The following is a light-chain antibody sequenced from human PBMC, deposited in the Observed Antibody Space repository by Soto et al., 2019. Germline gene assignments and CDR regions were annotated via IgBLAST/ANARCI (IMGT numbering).Light chain of an antibody. CDR3: QQYNNWPPLT. V-gene: IGKV3-15*01. CDR2: GTS. CDR1: QSINRN. J-gene: IGKJ4*01. Sequence: EIVMTQSPGTLSVSPGERATLSCRASQSINRNLAWYQQKPGQAPRLLIYGTSTRSTGVPARFSGSGSGTEFTLTISSLKSEDFAVYYCQQYNNWPPLTFGGGTKVEI.